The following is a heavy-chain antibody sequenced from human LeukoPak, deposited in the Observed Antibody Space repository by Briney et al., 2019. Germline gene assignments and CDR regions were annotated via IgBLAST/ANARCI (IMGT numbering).Heavy chain of an antibody. V-gene: IGHV7-4-1*02. D-gene: IGHD3-16*01. J-gene: IGHJ4*02. CDR1: GYSFSTYA. CDR2: INTQTGKP. CDR3: AREGGLRGSPDFDY. Sequence: GASVKVSCKASGYSFSTYALNWVRQAPGQGLEWMGWINTQTGKPTYAQDFTGRFVFSLDTSVKTAYLQISSLKAEDTAVYYCAREGGLRGSPDFDYWGQGTLVTVSS.